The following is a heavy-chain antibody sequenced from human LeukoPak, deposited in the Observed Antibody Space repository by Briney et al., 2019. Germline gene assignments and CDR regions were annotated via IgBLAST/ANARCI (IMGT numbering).Heavy chain of an antibody. Sequence: QPGRSLRLSCAASGFTFSSYAMHWVRQAPGKGLEWVAVISYDGSNKYYADSVKGRFTISRDNSKNTLYLQMNSLRAEDTAVYYCARGEDIAVVPAAFYGMDVWGQGTTVTVSS. J-gene: IGHJ6*02. CDR3: ARGEDIAVVPAAFYGMDV. CDR1: GFTFSSYA. CDR2: ISYDGSNK. D-gene: IGHD2-2*01. V-gene: IGHV3-30-3*01.